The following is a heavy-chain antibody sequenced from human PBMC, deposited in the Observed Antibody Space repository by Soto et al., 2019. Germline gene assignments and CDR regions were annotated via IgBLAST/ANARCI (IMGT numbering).Heavy chain of an antibody. CDR3: ARDFKEYGSGSYWDY. CDR2: IYSGGST. J-gene: IGHJ4*02. D-gene: IGHD3-10*01. CDR1: GFTVSSNY. V-gene: IGHV3-66*01. Sequence: GSLILSCAASGFTVSSNYMSWVRQAPGKGLEWVSVIYSGGSTYYADSVKGRFTISRDNSKNTLYLQMNSLRAEDTAVYYCARDFKEYGSGSYWDYWGQGTLVTVSS.